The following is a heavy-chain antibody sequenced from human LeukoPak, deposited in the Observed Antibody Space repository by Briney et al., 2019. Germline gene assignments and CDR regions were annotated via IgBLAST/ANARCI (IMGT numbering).Heavy chain of an antibody. V-gene: IGHV3-53*01. CDR3: ARASGGYYDSSGSFDY. CDR1: GFTVGSNY. D-gene: IGHD3-22*01. J-gene: IGHJ4*02. CDR2: IHSGDST. Sequence: GGSLRLSCAASGFTVGSNYMSWVRQAPGKGLEWVSGIHSGDSTYYADSVKGRITVSRDNSKNMLYLQMNSLRAEDTAVYHCARASGGYYDSSGSFDYWGQGTLVTVSS.